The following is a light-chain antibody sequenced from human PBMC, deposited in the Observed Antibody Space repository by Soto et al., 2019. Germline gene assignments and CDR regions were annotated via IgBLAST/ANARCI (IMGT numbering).Light chain of an antibody. CDR1: QSVSYY. CDR2: GAS. CDR3: HQSGSSPLT. Sequence: EIVLTQSPGTLSLSPGARAPLSCRASQSVSYYLAWYQQKPGQAPRLLVYGASSRATGIPDRFSGSGSGTDFTLTISRLDPEDFAVYYCHQSGSSPLTFGPGTKVDIK. V-gene: IGKV3-20*01. J-gene: IGKJ3*01.